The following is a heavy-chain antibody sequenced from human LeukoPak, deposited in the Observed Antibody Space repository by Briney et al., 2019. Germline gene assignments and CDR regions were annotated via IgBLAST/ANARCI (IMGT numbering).Heavy chain of an antibody. D-gene: IGHD2-15*01. CDR2: IIPILGIA. J-gene: IGHJ6*02. CDR1: GGTFSSYA. CDR3: ARGVVVPYGMDV. V-gene: IGHV1-69*04. Sequence: ASVKVSCKASGGTFSSYAISWVRQAPGRGLEWMGRIIPILGIANYAQKFQGRVTITADKSTSTAYMELSSLRSEDTAVYYCARGVVVPYGMDVWGQGTTVTVSS.